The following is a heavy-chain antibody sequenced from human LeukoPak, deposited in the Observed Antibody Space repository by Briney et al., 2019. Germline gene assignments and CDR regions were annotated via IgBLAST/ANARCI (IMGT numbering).Heavy chain of an antibody. D-gene: IGHD1-26*01. CDR1: GHTFTSYD. CDR2: MNPNSGNT. Sequence: ASVKVSCKASGHTFTSYDINWVRQATGQGLEWMGWMNPNSGNTGYPQRFQGRVTITRNTSISTAYMELSSLRSEDTAVYYCARFSGSYYGSGAFDIWGQGTIITVSS. CDR3: ARFSGSYYGSGAFDI. J-gene: IGHJ3*02. V-gene: IGHV1-8*03.